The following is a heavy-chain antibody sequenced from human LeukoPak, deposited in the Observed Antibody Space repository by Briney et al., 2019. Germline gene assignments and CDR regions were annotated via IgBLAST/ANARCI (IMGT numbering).Heavy chain of an antibody. CDR3: ARDFRGGYDFWSGYYTPYYFDY. D-gene: IGHD3-3*01. J-gene: IGHJ4*02. Sequence: SETLSLTCTVSGGSISSSGYYWGWIRQPPGKGLEWIGSMYYSGSTYYNPSLKSRVTISVDTSKNHFSLKLSSVTAADTAVYYCARDFRGGYDFWSGYYTPYYFDYWGQGNLVTVST. CDR2: MYYSGST. CDR1: GGSISSSGYY. V-gene: IGHV4-39*07.